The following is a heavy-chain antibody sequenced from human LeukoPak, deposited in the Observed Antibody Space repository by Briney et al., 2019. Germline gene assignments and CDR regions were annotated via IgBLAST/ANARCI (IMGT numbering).Heavy chain of an antibody. V-gene: IGHV3-21*01. J-gene: IGHJ4*02. CDR1: GFTFSSYS. CDR2: ISSSSSYI. D-gene: IGHD2-2*01. CDR3: ARDLTEGCSSTSCRWEDY. Sequence: GGSLRLSCAASGFTFSSYSMNWVRQAPGKGLEWVSSISSSSSYIYYADSVKGRFTISRDNAKNSLYLQMNSLRAEDTAVYYCARDLTEGCSSTSCRWEDYWGQGTLVTVSS.